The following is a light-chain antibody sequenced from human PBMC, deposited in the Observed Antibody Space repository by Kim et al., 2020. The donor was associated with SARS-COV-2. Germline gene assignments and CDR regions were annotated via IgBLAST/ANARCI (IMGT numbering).Light chain of an antibody. CDR1: SLRNYY. J-gene: IGLJ3*02. CDR3: NSRDSSGNHLV. Sequence: SSELTQDPAASVALGQTVRITCQGDSLRNYYASWYQQKPRQAPVVVIYGRNDRPSGIPDRFSGSNSGNTASLTITGAQAEDEADYYCNSRDSSGNHLVFG. V-gene: IGLV3-19*01. CDR2: GRN.